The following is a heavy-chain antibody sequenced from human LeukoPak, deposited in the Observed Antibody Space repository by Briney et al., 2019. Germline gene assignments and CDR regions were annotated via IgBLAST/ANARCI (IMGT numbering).Heavy chain of an antibody. CDR2: IYPSDSDT. Sequence: GESLKISCKGSGYSFTTYWIGWVRQMPGKGLEWMGIIYPSDSDTRYSPSFQGQVTISADKSISPAYLQWSSLKASDTATYYCARHYTFDIWGQGTMVTVSS. V-gene: IGHV5-51*01. J-gene: IGHJ3*02. D-gene: IGHD3-10*01. CDR1: GYSFTTYW. CDR3: ARHYTFDI.